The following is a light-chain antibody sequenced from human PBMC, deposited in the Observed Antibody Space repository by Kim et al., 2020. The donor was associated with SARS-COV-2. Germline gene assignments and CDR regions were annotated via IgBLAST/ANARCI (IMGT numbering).Light chain of an antibody. V-gene: IGLV3-1*01. CDR3: QAWDSSTATV. CDR1: KLGDKY. Sequence: SYELTQPPSVSVSPGQTASITCSGDKLGDKYACWYQQKPGQSPVLVIYQDSKWPSGIPERFSGSNSGNTATLTISGTQAMDEADYYCQAWDSSTATVFGGGTQLTVL. CDR2: QDS. J-gene: IGLJ2*01.